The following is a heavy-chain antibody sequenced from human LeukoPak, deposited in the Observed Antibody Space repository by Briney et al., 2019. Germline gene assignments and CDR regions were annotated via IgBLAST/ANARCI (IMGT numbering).Heavy chain of an antibody. CDR2: ISGSGGST. Sequence: GGSLRLSCAASGFTFSSYAMSWVRQAPGKGLEWVSAISGSGGSTYYADSVKGRFTISRDNSKDTLYLQMNSLRAEDTAVYYCANGQLWSPSHWGQGTLVTVSS. D-gene: IGHD5-18*01. J-gene: IGHJ4*02. V-gene: IGHV3-23*01. CDR3: ANGQLWSPSH. CDR1: GFTFSSYA.